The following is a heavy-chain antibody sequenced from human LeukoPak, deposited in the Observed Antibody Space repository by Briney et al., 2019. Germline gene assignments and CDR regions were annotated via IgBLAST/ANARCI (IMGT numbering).Heavy chain of an antibody. CDR2: ITGSGGST. D-gene: IGHD5-12*01. Sequence: GGSLRLSCAASGFTFSSYAMTWVRQAPGKGVEWVSTITGSGGSTYYADPVKGRFTISRDYSKNTLCLQMNSLRAEDTALYYCAKGYFTWISITFDYWGQGALVTVSS. V-gene: IGHV3-23*01. J-gene: IGHJ4*02. CDR1: GFTFSSYA. CDR3: AKGYFTWISITFDY.